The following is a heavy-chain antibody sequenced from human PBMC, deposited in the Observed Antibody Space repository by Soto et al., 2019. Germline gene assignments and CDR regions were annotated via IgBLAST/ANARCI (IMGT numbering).Heavy chain of an antibody. J-gene: IGHJ4*02. D-gene: IGHD6-19*01. Sequence: PSETQSLTCAGSCGSISSGGYSWSWMREAAGKGLEWIGNIYHSGSTYYNPSLKSRVTISVDKSKNQFSLNLNSATAADTAVYYCATDGWFSAEYWGQGILVTVSS. CDR3: ATDGWFSAEY. CDR1: CGSISSGGYS. CDR2: IYHSGST. V-gene: IGHV4-30-2*01.